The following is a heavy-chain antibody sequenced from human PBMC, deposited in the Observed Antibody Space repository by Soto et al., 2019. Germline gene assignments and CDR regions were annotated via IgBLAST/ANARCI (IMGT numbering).Heavy chain of an antibody. Sequence: CASENVSCNASGYTFTSYAMHWVRQAPGQRLEWMGWINAGNGNTKYSQKFQGRVTITRDTSASTAYMELSSLRAEDTAVDYCARHLVIAAAGIDPCDIRRNGTTVTV. V-gene: IGHV1-3*01. CDR3: ARHLVIAAAGIDPCDI. J-gene: IGHJ3*02. D-gene: IGHD6-13*01. CDR1: GYTFTSYA. CDR2: INAGNGNT.